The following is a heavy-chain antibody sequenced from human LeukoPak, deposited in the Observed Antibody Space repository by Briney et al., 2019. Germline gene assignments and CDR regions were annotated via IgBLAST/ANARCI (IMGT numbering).Heavy chain of an antibody. V-gene: IGHV4-59*08. CDR3: ASLKGPLGAKFNY. J-gene: IGHJ4*02. CDR2: IYYSGST. CDR1: GGSISSYY. Sequence: SETLSLTCTVSGGSISSYYWSWIRQPPGKGLEWIGYIYYSGSTDYNPSLKSRVTISVDTSKNQFSLKLSSVTAADTAVYYCASLKGPLGAKFNYWGQGTLVTVSS. D-gene: IGHD1-26*01.